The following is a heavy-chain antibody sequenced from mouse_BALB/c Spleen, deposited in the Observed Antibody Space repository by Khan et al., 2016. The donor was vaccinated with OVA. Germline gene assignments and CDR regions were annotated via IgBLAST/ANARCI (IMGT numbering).Heavy chain of an antibody. D-gene: IGHD2-3*01. J-gene: IGHJ4*01. Sequence: EVELVESGGGLVKPGGSLKLSCAASGFTFSSYAMSWVRQSPEKRLEWVAEITTGGSYTYYPDTVTGRFTISRDNAKNTLYLEMSSLRSEDTAMYYCARKIDDGYSYAMDYWGQGTSVTVSS. CDR1: GFTFSSYA. CDR3: ARKIDDGYSYAMDY. V-gene: IGHV5-9-4*01. CDR2: ITTGGSYT.